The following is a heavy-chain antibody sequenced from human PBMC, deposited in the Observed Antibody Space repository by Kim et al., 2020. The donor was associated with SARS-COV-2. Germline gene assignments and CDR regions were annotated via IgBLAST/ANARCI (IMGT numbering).Heavy chain of an antibody. D-gene: IGHD5-18*01. CDR3: ARTSSNELYSYGYYYYYGMDV. Sequence: SETLSLTCTVSGGSISSSSYYWGWIRQPPGKGLEWIGSIYYSGSTYYNPSLKSRVTISVDTSKNQFSLKLSSVTAADTAVYYCARTSSNELYSYGYYYYYGMDVWGQGTTVTVSS. V-gene: IGHV4-39*07. J-gene: IGHJ6*02. CDR2: IYYSGST. CDR1: GGSISSSSYY.